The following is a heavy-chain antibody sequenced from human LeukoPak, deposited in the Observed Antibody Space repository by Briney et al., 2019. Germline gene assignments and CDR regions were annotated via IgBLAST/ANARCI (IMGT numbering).Heavy chain of an antibody. V-gene: IGHV4-59*01. J-gene: IGHJ6*03. CDR1: GGSISSYY. CDR3: ARGLRSFYYSYMDV. CDR2: IYYSGST. D-gene: IGHD3-3*02. Sequence: KPSETLSLTCTVSGGSISSYYWSWIRQPPGKGLEWIGYIYYSGSTNYNPSLKSRVTISVDTSKNQFSLKLSSVTAADTAVYYCARGLRSFYYSYMDVWGKGTTVTVSS.